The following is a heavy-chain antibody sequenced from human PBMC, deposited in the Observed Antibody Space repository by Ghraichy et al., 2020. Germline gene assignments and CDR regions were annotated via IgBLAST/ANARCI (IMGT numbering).Heavy chain of an antibody. CDR2: INHSGST. D-gene: IGHD3-16*01. J-gene: IGHJ2*01. Sequence: SETLSLTCAVYGGSFSGYYWTWIRQPPGKGLEWIGEINHSGSTDYNPSLKSRVTISVDTSKNQFSLKLSSVTAADTAVYYCARLGPYRYFDLWGRGTLVTVSS. CDR3: ARLGPYRYFDL. V-gene: IGHV4-34*01. CDR1: GGSFSGYY.